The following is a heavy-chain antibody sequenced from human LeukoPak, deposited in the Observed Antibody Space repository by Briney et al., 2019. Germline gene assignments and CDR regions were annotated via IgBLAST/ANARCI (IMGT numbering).Heavy chain of an antibody. CDR2: ASYSGNT. V-gene: IGHV4-39*01. D-gene: IGHD4-23*01. J-gene: IGHJ6*03. Sequence: PSETLSLTCAVYGGSFSGYYWGWIRQPPGKGLEWIGSASYSGNTYYNPSLKSRVTISVDTSKNQFSLKLSSVTAADTAVYYCARLHYGGNYGYYYYYMDVWGKGTSVTISS. CDR1: GGSFSGYY. CDR3: ARLHYGGNYGYYYYYMDV.